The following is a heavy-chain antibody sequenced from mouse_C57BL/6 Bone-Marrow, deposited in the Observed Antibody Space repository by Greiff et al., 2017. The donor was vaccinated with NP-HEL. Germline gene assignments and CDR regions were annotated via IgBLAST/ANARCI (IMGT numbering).Heavy chain of an antibody. CDR2: INPNYGTI. CDR3: SRVPHYYGSSSFAY. CDR1: GYSFTDYN. V-gene: IGHV1-39*01. D-gene: IGHD1-1*01. J-gene: IGHJ3*01. Sequence: VQLKESGPELVKPGASVKISCKASGYSFTDYNMNWVKQSNGKSLEWIGVINPNYGTISYNQKFKGKATLTEDQSSSTAYIQLNSLTSQDSAVYYCSRVPHYYGSSSFAYWGPETLVTVSA.